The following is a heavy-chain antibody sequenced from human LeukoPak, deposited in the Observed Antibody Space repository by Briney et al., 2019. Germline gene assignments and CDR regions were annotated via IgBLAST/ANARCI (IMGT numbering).Heavy chain of an antibody. D-gene: IGHD3-10*01. CDR1: GGTFSSYA. CDR2: IIPILGIA. Sequence: ASVKVSCKASGGTFSSYAISWVRQAPGQGLEWIGRIIPILGIANYAQKFQGRVTITADKSTSTAYMELSSLRSEDTAVYYCARAYYGSGSYILMGFDYWGQGTLVTVSS. J-gene: IGHJ4*02. CDR3: ARAYYGSGSYILMGFDY. V-gene: IGHV1-69*04.